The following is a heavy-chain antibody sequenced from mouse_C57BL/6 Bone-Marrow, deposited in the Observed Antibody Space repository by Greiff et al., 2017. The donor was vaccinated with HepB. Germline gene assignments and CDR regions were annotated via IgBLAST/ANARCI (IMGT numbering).Heavy chain of an antibody. V-gene: IGHV1-55*01. J-gene: IGHJ4*01. CDR3: ARSREMITPYYYAMDY. CDR1: GYTFTSYW. D-gene: IGHD2-4*01. CDR2: IYPGSGST. Sequence: QVQLQQPGAELVKPGASVKMSCKASGYTFTSYWITWVKQRPGQGLEWIGDIYPGSGSTNYNEKFKSKATLTVDTSSSTAYMQLSSLTSEDSAVYYCARSREMITPYYYAMDYWGQGTSVTVSS.